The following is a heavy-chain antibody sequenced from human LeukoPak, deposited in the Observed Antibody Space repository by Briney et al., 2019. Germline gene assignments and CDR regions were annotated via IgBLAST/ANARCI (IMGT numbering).Heavy chain of an antibody. Sequence: GGSLRLSCAASGFTFSSYVIHWVRQTPGKGLEWVAVISYDGSNKYYADSVKGRFTISRDNSKNTLYLQMNSLRAEDTAVYYCAKDGVVQWLAYYLDYWGQGTLVTVSS. CDR1: GFTFSSYV. J-gene: IGHJ4*02. D-gene: IGHD6-19*01. CDR3: AKDGVVQWLAYYLDY. CDR2: ISYDGSNK. V-gene: IGHV3-30*18.